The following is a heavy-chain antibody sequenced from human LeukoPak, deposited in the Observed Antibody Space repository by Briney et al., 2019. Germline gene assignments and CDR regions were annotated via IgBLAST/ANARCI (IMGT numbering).Heavy chain of an antibody. V-gene: IGHV4-34*01. CDR3: ARSTYCDFWREGIFDY. Sequence: SETLSLTCAVYGGSFSGYYWSWIRQPPGKGLEWIGEINHSGSTNYNPSLKSRVTISVDTSKNQFSLKLSSVTAADTAVYYCARSTYCDFWREGIFDYWGQGTLVTVSS. D-gene: IGHD3-3*01. CDR2: INHSGST. CDR1: GGSFSGYY. J-gene: IGHJ4*02.